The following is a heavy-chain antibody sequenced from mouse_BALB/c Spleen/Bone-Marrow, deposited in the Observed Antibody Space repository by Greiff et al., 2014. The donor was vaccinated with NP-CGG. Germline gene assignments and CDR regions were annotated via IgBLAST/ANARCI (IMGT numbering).Heavy chain of an antibody. V-gene: IGHV1-87*01. CDR3: AGGEYGDHWYFDV. J-gene: IGHJ1*01. CDR1: GYNFTTHW. CDR2: IYPGDGDT. D-gene: IGHD1-2*01. Sequence: VQLQQSGAELARPGASVKLSCKASGYNFTTHWMQWVKQRPGQGLEWIGAIYPGDGDTRYTQKFKGKATLTADKSSSTAYMQLRSLASEESAVYYCAGGEYGDHWYFDVWGAGTTVTVSS.